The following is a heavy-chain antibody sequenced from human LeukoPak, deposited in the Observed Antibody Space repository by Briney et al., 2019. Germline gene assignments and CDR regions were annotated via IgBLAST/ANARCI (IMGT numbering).Heavy chain of an antibody. CDR2: VSAYNGNT. V-gene: IGHV1-18*01. CDR1: GYTFTSYD. J-gene: IGHJ4*02. D-gene: IGHD4-17*01. Sequence: GASVKVSCKASGYTFTSYDINWVRQAPGQGLEWMGWVSAYNGNTNYAQKLQGRVTMTTDTSTSTAYMELRSLRSDDTAVYYCARDMTTVTKFFYWGQGTLVTVSS. CDR3: ARDMTTVTKFFY.